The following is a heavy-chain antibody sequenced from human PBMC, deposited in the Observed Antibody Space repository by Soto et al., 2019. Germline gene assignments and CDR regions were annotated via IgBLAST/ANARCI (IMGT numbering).Heavy chain of an antibody. CDR2: ISSSSSYI. Sequence: GGSLRLSCAASGFTFSSYSMNWVRQAPGKGLEWVSSISSSSSYIYYADSVKGRFIISRDNSKNTLYLQMNSLRAEDTAVFYCAKPGYLEQWLVRGYFDYWGQGTLVTVSS. V-gene: IGHV3-21*04. CDR1: GFTFSSYS. CDR3: AKPGYLEQWLVRGYFDY. D-gene: IGHD6-19*01. J-gene: IGHJ4*02.